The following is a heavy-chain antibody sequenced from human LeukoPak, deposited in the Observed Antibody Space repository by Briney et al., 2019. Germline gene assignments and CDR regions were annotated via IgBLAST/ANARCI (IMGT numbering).Heavy chain of an antibody. CDR3: AKDRITIFGVVIMDWFDP. V-gene: IGHV3-23*01. CDR2: ISGSGGST. D-gene: IGHD3-3*01. J-gene: IGHJ5*02. CDR1: GFTFSSYA. Sequence: GGSLRLSCAASGFTFSSYAMSWVRQAPGKGLEWVSAISGSGGSTYYADSVKGRFTISRDNSKNMLYLQMNSLRAEDTAVYYCAKDRITIFGVVIMDWFDPWGQGTLVTVSS.